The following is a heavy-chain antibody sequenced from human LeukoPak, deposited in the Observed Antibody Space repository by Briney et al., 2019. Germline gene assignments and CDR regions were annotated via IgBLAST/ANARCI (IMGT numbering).Heavy chain of an antibody. Sequence: GGSLRLSCAASGFTFSSYEVNWVRQAPGKGLEWLSYISRSGNAIYYADSMKGRFTISRDNAKNSLYLQMNSLRVEDTAVYYCATATSLDYGDYFFHHWGQGTLVTVSS. CDR3: ATATSLDYGDYFFHH. CDR1: GFTFSSYE. V-gene: IGHV3-48*03. D-gene: IGHD4-17*01. J-gene: IGHJ1*01. CDR2: ISRSGNAI.